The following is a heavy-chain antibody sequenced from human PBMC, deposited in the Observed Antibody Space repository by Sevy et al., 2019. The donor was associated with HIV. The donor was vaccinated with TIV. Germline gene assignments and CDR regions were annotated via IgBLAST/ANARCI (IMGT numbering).Heavy chain of an antibody. CDR3: ARAPPVLSAXDSLNWFDP. Sequence: SETLSLTCSVSGGSISYYYWSWIRQPPGKGLEWIGYIYHTGSTNYNPSLKSRVTISIDTSKNHFSLKLTSVTAADTAIYSCARAPPVLSAXDSLNWFDPWGQGTLVTVSS. J-gene: IGHJ5*02. V-gene: IGHV4-59*01. CDR2: IYHTGST. D-gene: IGHD2-21*01. CDR1: GGSISYYY.